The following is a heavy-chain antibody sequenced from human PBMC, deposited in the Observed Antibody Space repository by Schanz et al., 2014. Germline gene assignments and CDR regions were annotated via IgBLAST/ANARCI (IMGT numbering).Heavy chain of an antibody. D-gene: IGHD3-22*01. CDR2: IIPILGIA. CDR3: ARSNYYDNSDYYNLFDY. V-gene: IGHV1-69*02. Sequence: QVQLVQSGAEVKKPGSSVKVSCKASGGTFSSYSISWVRQAPGQGLEWMGRIIPILGIANYAQKFQGRVTNTADKSTSTAYMDLSSLRPEDTAVYYCARSNYYDNSDYYNLFDYWGQGTLVTVSS. CDR1: GGTFSSYS. J-gene: IGHJ4*02.